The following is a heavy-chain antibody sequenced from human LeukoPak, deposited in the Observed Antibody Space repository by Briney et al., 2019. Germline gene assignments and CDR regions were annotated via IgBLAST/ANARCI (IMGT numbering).Heavy chain of an antibody. D-gene: IGHD3-16*01. J-gene: IGHJ6*03. V-gene: IGHV3-74*01. CDR3: ANGALRLYYIDV. CDR1: GFTFSSYW. Sequence: GGSLRLSCAASGFTFSSYWMHWVRQAPGKGLVWVSRINTDGSSTNYADSVKGRLTISRDNAKNTVYLQMNSLRAEDTAVYYCANGALRLYYIDVWGKGTTVTVSS. CDR2: INTDGSST.